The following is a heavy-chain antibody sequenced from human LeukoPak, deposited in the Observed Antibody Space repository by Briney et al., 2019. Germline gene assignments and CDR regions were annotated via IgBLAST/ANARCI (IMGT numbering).Heavy chain of an antibody. J-gene: IGHJ3*02. CDR1: GGSTSNSNYY. CDR2: IYYSGNT. D-gene: IGHD4/OR15-4a*01. V-gene: IGHV4-39*01. Sequence: KPSETLSLTCTVSGGSTSNSNYYWGWIRQPPGKGLEWIGSIYYSGNTYYNPSLKSRVTISVDTSKNQFSLKLSSVTAADTAVYYCARLLKLTTPPGIWGQGTMVTVSS. CDR3: ARLLKLTTPPGI.